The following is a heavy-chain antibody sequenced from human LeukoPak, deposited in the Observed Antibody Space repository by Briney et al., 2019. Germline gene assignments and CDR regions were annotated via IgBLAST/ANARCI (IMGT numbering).Heavy chain of an antibody. CDR3: VGDTPPGGDYYFDY. V-gene: IGHV3-33*01. CDR2: IWNAGTNT. CDR1: GSSFSTYG. Sequence: GGSLRLSCGASGSSFSTYGMHWVRQAPGKGLEWVALIWNAGTNTYYADSVKGRFTISRDNSKNTLYLQMNSLRAEDTAVYYCVGDTPPGGDYYFDYWGQGTLVIVSS. D-gene: IGHD3-16*01. J-gene: IGHJ4*02.